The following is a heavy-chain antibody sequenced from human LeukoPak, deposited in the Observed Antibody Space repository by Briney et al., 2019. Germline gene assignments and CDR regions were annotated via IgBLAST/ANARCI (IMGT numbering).Heavy chain of an antibody. CDR1: GYTFTGYY. V-gene: IGHV1-2*02. Sequence: ASVKVSCKASGYTFTGYYMHWVRQAPGQGLEWMGWINPNSGGTNYAQKFQGRVTMTTDTSTSTAYMELRSLRSDDTAVYYCARGWIQLWLGYFDYWGQGTLVTVSS. CDR2: INPNSGGT. D-gene: IGHD5-18*01. J-gene: IGHJ4*02. CDR3: ARGWIQLWLGYFDY.